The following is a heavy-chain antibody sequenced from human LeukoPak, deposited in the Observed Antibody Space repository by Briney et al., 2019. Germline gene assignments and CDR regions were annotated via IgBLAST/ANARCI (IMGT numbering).Heavy chain of an antibody. CDR1: GGSINTSSYH. D-gene: IGHD3-22*01. Sequence: SETLSLTCAVSGGSINTSSYHWGWIRQPPGKGLELIGSIYYSGSTHYNPSLKSRVTISADTSKNQFSLKLRSVTAADTAVYYCVRRRYYYDSSGDLGSFDPWGQGTLVTVSS. V-gene: IGHV4-39*01. CDR3: VRRRYYYDSSGDLGSFDP. CDR2: IYYSGST. J-gene: IGHJ5*02.